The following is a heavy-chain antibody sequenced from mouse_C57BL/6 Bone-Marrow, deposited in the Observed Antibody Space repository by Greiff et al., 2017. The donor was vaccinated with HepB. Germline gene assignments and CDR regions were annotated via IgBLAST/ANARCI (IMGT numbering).Heavy chain of an antibody. V-gene: IGHV1-76*01. J-gene: IGHJ1*03. CDR1: GYTFTDYY. Sequence: QVQLQQSGAELVRPGASVKLSCKASGYTFTDYYINWVKQRPGQGLEWIARIYPGSGNTYYNEKFKGKATLTAEKSSSTAYMQLSSLTSEDSAVYCCSRNLLLWYFDVWGTGTTVTVSS. CDR3: SRNLLLWYFDV. CDR2: IYPGSGNT.